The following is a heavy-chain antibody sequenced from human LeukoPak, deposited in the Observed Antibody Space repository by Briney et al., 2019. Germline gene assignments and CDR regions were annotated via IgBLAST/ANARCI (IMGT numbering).Heavy chain of an antibody. CDR3: TRVDSTYGSGKVGTVDY. D-gene: IGHD3-10*01. CDR1: GFTFGDYA. J-gene: IGHJ4*02. CDR2: IRSKAYGGTT. V-gene: IGHV3-49*04. Sequence: PGRSLRLSCTASGFTFGDYAMSWVRQAPGKGLEWVGFIRSKAYGGTTEYAASVKGRFTISRDDSKSIAYLQMNNLKTEDTAVYYCTRVDSTYGSGKVGTVDYWGQGTLVTVSS.